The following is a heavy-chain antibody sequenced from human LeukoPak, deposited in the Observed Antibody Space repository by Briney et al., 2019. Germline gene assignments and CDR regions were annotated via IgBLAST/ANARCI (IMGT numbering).Heavy chain of an antibody. Sequence: GGSLRLSCAASGFIFSNSWMNWVRQAPGKGLEWVANINQDGSDQYYVDSVKGRFTISRDNAKNALYLQMNSLRAEDTAVYYCARTTVTTGRTNWFDPWGQGTLVTVSS. CDR3: ARTTVTTGRTNWFDP. D-gene: IGHD4-17*01. CDR2: INQDGSDQ. J-gene: IGHJ5*02. CDR1: GFIFSNSW. V-gene: IGHV3-7*01.